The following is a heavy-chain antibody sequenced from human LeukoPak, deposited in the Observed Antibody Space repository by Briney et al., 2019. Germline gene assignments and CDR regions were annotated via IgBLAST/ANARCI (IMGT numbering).Heavy chain of an antibody. CDR2: ISSSSSTI. CDR3: ARDRRQLGY. D-gene: IGHD5-18*01. V-gene: IGHV3-48*01. J-gene: IGHJ4*02. CDR1: GFTFSSYS. Sequence: GSLRLSCAASGFTFSSYSMNWVRQAPGKGLEWVSYISSSSSTIYYADSVKGRFTISRDNAKNSLYLQMNSLRAEDTAVYYCARDRRQLGYWGQGTLVTVSS.